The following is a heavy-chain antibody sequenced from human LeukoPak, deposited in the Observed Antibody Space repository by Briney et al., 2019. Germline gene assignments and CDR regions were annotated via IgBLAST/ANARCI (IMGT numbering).Heavy chain of an antibody. D-gene: IGHD1-26*01. V-gene: IGHV3-48*03. CDR3: ARDWGGSYSNGY. Sequence: GGSLILSCAASGFTFSSYEMNWVRQAPGKGLEWVSYISSSGSTIYYADSVKGRFTISRDNSKNTLYLQMNSLRAEDTAVYYCARDWGGSYSNGYWGQGTLVPVSS. CDR2: ISSSGSTI. CDR1: GFTFSSYE. J-gene: IGHJ4*02.